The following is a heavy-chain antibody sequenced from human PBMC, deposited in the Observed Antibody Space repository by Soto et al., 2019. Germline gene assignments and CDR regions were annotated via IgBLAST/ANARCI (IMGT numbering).Heavy chain of an antibody. CDR3: AKAVRDIVVVPAAMLDY. V-gene: IGHV3-30*18. CDR2: ISYDGSNK. CDR1: GDTFCSYG. D-gene: IGHD2-2*01. Sequence: GWSLRLSCAASGDTFCSYGMDGVRQAPGKGLEWVAVISYDGSNKYYADSVKGRFTISRDNSKNTLYLQMNSLRAEDTAVYYCAKAVRDIVVVPAAMLDYWGQGTLVTVSS. J-gene: IGHJ4*02.